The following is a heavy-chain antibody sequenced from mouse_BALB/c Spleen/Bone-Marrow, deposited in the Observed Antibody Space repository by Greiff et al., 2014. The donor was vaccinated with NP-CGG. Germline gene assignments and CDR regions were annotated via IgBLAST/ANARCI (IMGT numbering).Heavy chain of an antibody. V-gene: IGHV7-3*02. CDR3: ARDYSGYFDF. CDR1: GFTFTDYF. J-gene: IGHJ2*01. CDR2: IRNKPNGYTT. Sequence: EVKLMESGGGLVQPGGSLRLSCTTSGFTFTDYFMTWVRQPPGKALEWLGFIRNKPNGYTTEYNPSVKGRFTISRDNSQGILYLQMNTLRAEDSAIYYCARDYSGYFDFWGLGTTLTVSS. D-gene: IGHD5-1*01.